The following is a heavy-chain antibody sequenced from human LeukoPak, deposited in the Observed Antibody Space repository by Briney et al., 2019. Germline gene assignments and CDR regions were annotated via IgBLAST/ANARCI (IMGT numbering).Heavy chain of an antibody. J-gene: IGHJ3*02. CDR3: ARGRITMIVAGFDI. V-gene: IGHV1-69*05. Sequence: APVKVSCKASGGTFSSYAISWVRQAPGQGLEWMGRIIPIFGTANYAQKFQGRVTITTDESTSTAYMELSSLRSEDTAVYYCARGRITMIVAGFDIWGQGTMVTVSS. CDR1: GGTFSSYA. D-gene: IGHD3-22*01. CDR2: IIPIFGTA.